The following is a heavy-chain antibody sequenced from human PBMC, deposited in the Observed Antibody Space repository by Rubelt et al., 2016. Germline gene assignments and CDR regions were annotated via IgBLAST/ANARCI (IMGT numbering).Heavy chain of an antibody. J-gene: IGHJ4*02. CDR3: ARDLSGYNSY. CDR2: MYYSGTT. CDR1: GGSISSSNYF. D-gene: IGHD5-24*01. V-gene: IGHV4-39*02. Sequence: QLQLQESGPGLVKPSETLSLTCTVSGGSISSSNYFWGWIRQPPGKGLEWIGSMYYSGTTYYNPSLRSRVTISVDTAKNHFSLKLCSVTAADTAVYYCARDLSGYNSYWGQGTLVTVSS.